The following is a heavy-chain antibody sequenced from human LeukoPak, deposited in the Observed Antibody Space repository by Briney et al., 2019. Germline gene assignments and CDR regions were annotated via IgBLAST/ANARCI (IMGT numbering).Heavy chain of an antibody. CDR1: GGTFSSYA. J-gene: IGHJ1*01. CDR3: ASWTSGWEYFQH. CDR2: ISAYNGNT. Sequence: ASVKVSCKASGGTFSSYAISWVRQAPGQGLEWMGWISAYNGNTNYAQKLQGRVTMTTDTSTSTAYMELRSLRSDDTAVYYCASWTSGWEYFQHWGQGTLVTVSS. V-gene: IGHV1-18*01. D-gene: IGHD6-19*01.